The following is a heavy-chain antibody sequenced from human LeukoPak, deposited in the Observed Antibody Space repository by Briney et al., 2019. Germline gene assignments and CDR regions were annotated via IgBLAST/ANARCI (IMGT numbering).Heavy chain of an antibody. CDR3: ARGGPWELSHRDYFDY. CDR2: IYHSGRT. J-gene: IGHJ4*02. D-gene: IGHD1-26*01. Sequence: SETLSLTCTVSGYSIASGYLWGWIRQTPEKGLEWIATIYHSGRTYYNLSLKSRVTISMDTSRNQFSLKVTSVTAADTALYFCARGGPWELSHRDYFDYWGQGTLVTDSS. CDR1: GYSIASGYL. V-gene: IGHV4-38-2*02.